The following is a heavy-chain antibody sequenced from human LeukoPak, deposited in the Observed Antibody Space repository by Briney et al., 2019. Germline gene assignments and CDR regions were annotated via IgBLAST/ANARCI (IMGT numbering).Heavy chain of an antibody. CDR1: GDSITSGSYF. CDR2: IQASGRT. J-gene: IGHJ4*02. CDR3: ARGLSSAWEVQGY. V-gene: IGHV4-61*02. Sequence: SETLSLTCSVSGDSITSGSYFWSWVRQPAGKGLEWIGRIQASGRTSYNPSLRSRVTISMDTSKNQLSLKLSFVTAADTALYYCARGLSSAWEVQGYWGQGTLVTVSS. D-gene: IGHD6-6*01.